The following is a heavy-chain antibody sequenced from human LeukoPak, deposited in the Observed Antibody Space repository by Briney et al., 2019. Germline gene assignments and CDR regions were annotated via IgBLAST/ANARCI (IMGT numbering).Heavy chain of an antibody. CDR2: IYPGDSDT. V-gene: IGHV5-51*01. Sequence: ESLKISCKGSGYSFTSYWIGWVRQMPGKGLEWMGIIYPGDSDTRYSPSFQGQVTISADKSISTAYLQWSSLKASDTAMYYCASPSPDDYGDYHLGYWGQGTLVTVSS. J-gene: IGHJ4*02. D-gene: IGHD4-17*01. CDR1: GYSFTSYW. CDR3: ASPSPDDYGDYHLGY.